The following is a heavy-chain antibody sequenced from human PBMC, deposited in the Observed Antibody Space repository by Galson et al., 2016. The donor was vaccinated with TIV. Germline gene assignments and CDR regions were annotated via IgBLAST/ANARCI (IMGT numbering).Heavy chain of an antibody. V-gene: IGHV3-11*01. CDR3: ARDCSSTNCYTDPIYFDS. CDR1: GFTFSDYY. J-gene: IGHJ4*02. CDR2: ICSTGRAI. D-gene: IGHD2-2*02. Sequence: SLRLSCAASGFTFSDYYMSWVRQAPGKGLEWISYICSTGRAIYYADSLRGRFTISRDNAKSSLFLQMNSLRVEDTAVYYCARDCSSTNCYTDPIYFDSWGQGALVTVSS.